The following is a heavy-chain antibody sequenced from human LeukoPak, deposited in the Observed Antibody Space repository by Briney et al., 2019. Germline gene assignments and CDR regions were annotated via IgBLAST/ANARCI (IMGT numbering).Heavy chain of an antibody. V-gene: IGHV3-30*04. CDR2: ISYDGSSK. CDR1: GFTFSSYA. D-gene: IGHD6-13*01. J-gene: IGHJ5*02. CDR3: ARDLGYSSSWYTWFDP. Sequence: GGSLRLSCAASGFTFSSYAMHWVRQAPGKGLEWVAVISYDGSSKYYADSVKGRFTISRDNSKNTLYLQMNSLRAEDTAVYYCARDLGYSSSWYTWFDPWGQGTLVTVSS.